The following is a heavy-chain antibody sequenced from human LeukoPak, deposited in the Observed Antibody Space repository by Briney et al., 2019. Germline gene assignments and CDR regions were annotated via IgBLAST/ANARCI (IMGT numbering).Heavy chain of an antibody. J-gene: IGHJ4*02. V-gene: IGHV3-7*05. Sequence: GGSLRLSCAASGFTFSTYWMSWVRQAPGKGLEWVANIRQDGGEKYYVDSVKGRFTISRDNAKNSLYLQMNSLRAEDTAVYYCTTGSTMVRGGFDYWGQGTLVTVSS. CDR1: GFTFSTYW. D-gene: IGHD3-10*01. CDR2: IRQDGGEK. CDR3: TTGSTMVRGGFDY.